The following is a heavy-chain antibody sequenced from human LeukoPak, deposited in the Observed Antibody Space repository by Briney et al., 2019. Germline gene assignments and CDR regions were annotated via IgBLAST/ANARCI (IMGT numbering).Heavy chain of an antibody. Sequence: PSETLSLTRTVSGYSISSGYYWGWIRRPPGKGLEWIGSIYHSGSTYYNPSLKSRVTISVDTSKNQFSLKLSSVTAADTAVYYCATGQIRYYFDYWGQGTLVTVSS. V-gene: IGHV4-38-2*02. CDR3: ATGQIRYYFDY. J-gene: IGHJ4*02. CDR1: GYSISSGYY. D-gene: IGHD3-3*01. CDR2: IYHSGST.